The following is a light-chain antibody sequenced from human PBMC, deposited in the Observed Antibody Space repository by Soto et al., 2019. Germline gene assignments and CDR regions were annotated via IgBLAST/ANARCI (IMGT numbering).Light chain of an antibody. J-gene: IGKJ4*01. V-gene: IGKV3D-15*01. CDR3: QQYSAYPLS. CDR2: GAS. Sequence: IVLTQSPATLSVSPGERASLSCGASQNVFSNLAWYQQKPGQAPRLLIYGASTRATGVPARFRGSRSGTDFTLTINRLEPEDFALYYCQQYSAYPLSFGGGTKVDIK. CDR1: QNVFSN.